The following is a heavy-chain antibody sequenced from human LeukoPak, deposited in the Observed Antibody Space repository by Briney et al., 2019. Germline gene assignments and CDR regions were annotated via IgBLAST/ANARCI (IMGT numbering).Heavy chain of an antibody. J-gene: IGHJ4*02. Sequence: GGSLRLSCAASGFAVNSNYMSWARQAPGKGLEWVSVIYSAGTTFYADSVKGRLSISRDNSKNTLYLHMDSLRAEDTAVYYCAGGVLPYYFDYGGQGTLVTVSA. D-gene: IGHD3-3*01. CDR2: IYSAGTT. V-gene: IGHV3-66*01. CDR3: AGGVLPYYFDY. CDR1: GFAVNSNY.